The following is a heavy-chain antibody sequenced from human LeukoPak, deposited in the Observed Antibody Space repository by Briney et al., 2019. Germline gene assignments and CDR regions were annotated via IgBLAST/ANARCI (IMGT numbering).Heavy chain of an antibody. V-gene: IGHV3-23*01. CDR1: GFTFSSYA. J-gene: IGHJ5*02. CDR2: ISGSGGST. D-gene: IGHD2-21*02. CDR3: AKDLDDSYNWFDP. Sequence: PGGSLRLSCAPSGFTFSSYAMSWVRQAPGKALEWVSAISGSGGSTYYADSVKGRFTISRDNSKNTLYLQMNSLRAEDTAVYYCAKDLDDSYNWFDPWGQGTLVTVSS.